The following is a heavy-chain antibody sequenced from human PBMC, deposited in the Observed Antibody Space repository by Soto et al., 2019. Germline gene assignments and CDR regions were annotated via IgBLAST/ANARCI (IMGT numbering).Heavy chain of an antibody. CDR2: ISAYNGNT. V-gene: IGHV1-18*01. D-gene: IGHD2-15*01. CDR1: GYTFTSYG. Sequence: QVQLVQSGAEVKKPGASVKVSCKASGYTFTSYGISWVRQAPGQGLEWMGWISAYNGNTNYAQKLQGRDTMTTDTYTSTAYMEPRSLRSDDTAVYSCVVAAQPYYFDYWGQGTLVTVSS. J-gene: IGHJ4*02. CDR3: VVAAQPYYFDY.